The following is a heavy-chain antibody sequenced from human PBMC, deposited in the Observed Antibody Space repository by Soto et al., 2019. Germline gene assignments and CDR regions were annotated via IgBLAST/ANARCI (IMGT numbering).Heavy chain of an antibody. CDR2: ITATSRYI. J-gene: IGHJ5*02. D-gene: IGHD3-10*02. Sequence: EVQLVESGGGLVKPGGSLRLSCAASGFTFTTYDMNWVRQAPGKGLEWVSSITATSRYIYYADSVRGRFTISRDNVKNSLFVQMYSLRAAETAGYYCVRSRTAPMFGHNWFDPGGQGTLVTVSS. V-gene: IGHV3-21*01. CDR3: VRSRTAPMFGHNWFDP. CDR1: GFTFTTYD.